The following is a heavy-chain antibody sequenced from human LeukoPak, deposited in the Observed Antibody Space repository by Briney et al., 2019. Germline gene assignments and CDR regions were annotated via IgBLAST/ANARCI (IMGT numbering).Heavy chain of an antibody. D-gene: IGHD5-12*01. Sequence: PGGSLGISFAAPGFSLRSHTMHWVRQGPGKGLGLVADKSYDGNNKYNANSVKGRFTISRDNCKNTLYPQMNSLRAEDTAVYYCARESFSGYGYYYFDYWGQGTLVTVSS. CDR2: KSYDGNNK. J-gene: IGHJ4*02. CDR3: ARESFSGYGYYYFDY. V-gene: IGHV3-30-3*01. CDR1: GFSLRSHT.